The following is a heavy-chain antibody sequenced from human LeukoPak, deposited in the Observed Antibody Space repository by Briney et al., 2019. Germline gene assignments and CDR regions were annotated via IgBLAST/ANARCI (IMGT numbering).Heavy chain of an antibody. D-gene: IGHD2-2*01. CDR3: AKRGCDTTTCSYYFDY. J-gene: IGHJ4*02. CDR1: GFKFSDHY. CDR2: IGSGGSGGT. Sequence: PGGSLRLSCAASGFKFSDHYIDWVRQVPGKGLEWVSVIGSGGSGGTSYADSVRGRFTMSRDDSKNTLFLQMNSLRAEDTAVYYCAKRGCDTTTCSYYFDYWGRGTLVTVSS. V-gene: IGHV3-23*01.